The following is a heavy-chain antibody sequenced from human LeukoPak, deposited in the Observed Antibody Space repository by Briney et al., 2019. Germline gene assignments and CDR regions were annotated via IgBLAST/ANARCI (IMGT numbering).Heavy chain of an antibody. D-gene: IGHD5/OR15-5a*01. Sequence: QPGRSLRLSCAASGFTFSSYGMHRVRQAPGKGLEWVAVISYDGSNKYYADSVKGRFTISRDNSKNTLYLQMNSLRAEDTAVYYCAYPSRGSTTLAPFDYWGQGTLVTVSS. V-gene: IGHV3-30*03. CDR2: ISYDGSNK. J-gene: IGHJ4*02. CDR3: AYPSRGSTTLAPFDY. CDR1: GFTFSSYG.